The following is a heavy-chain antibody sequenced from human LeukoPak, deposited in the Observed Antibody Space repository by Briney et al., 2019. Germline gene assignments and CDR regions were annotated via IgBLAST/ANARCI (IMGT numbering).Heavy chain of an antibody. CDR1: GGIFSSYA. CDR3: ARDLPPYYFDY. Sequence: SVTVSCTASGGIFSSYANSWVRQAPGHGLEWMGRIIPILGIANYAQKFQGRVTITADKSTSTAYMDLSSLRSEDTAVYYCARDLPPYYFDYWGQGTLVTVSS. J-gene: IGHJ4*02. V-gene: IGHV1-69*04. CDR2: IIPILGIA.